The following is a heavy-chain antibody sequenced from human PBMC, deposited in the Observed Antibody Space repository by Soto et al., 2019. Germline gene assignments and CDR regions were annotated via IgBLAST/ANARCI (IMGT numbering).Heavy chain of an antibody. CDR3: AKGPVVGANYKFYDMDV. CDR1: GFSISRYA. CDR2: VSGDGFTT. Sequence: EGLLLESGGGLVQPGGSLRLSCATSGFSISRYAMTWVRQAPGKGLEWVSSVSGDGFTTHYADSVKGRFTISRDNSKNTLYLQMNSLRVEDTAVYHCAKGPVVGANYKFYDMDVWGQGTTVTVSS. V-gene: IGHV3-23*01. J-gene: IGHJ6*02. D-gene: IGHD1-26*01.